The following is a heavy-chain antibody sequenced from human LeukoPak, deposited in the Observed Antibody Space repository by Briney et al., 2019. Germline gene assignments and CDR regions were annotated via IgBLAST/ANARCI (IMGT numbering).Heavy chain of an antibody. Sequence: GGSLRLSCAASGFTFSSYWMHWVRQAPGKGLVWVSRINSDGSSTSYADSVKGRFTISRDNAKNTLYLQMNSLRAEDTAVYYCARDPRAPYTIFGVVIIGHDAFDIWGRGTMVTVSS. V-gene: IGHV3-74*01. CDR2: INSDGSST. D-gene: IGHD3-3*01. CDR1: GFTFSSYW. CDR3: ARDPRAPYTIFGVVIIGHDAFDI. J-gene: IGHJ3*02.